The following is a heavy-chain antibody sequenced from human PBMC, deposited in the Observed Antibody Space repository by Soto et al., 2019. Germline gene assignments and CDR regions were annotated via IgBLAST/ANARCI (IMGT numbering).Heavy chain of an antibody. CDR3: AKDMDIVVVPAAIDDY. J-gene: IGHJ4*02. CDR1: GFTFSSYG. D-gene: IGHD2-2*03. V-gene: IGHV3-30*18. Sequence: QVQLVESGGGVVQPGRSLRLSCAASGFTFSSYGMHWVRQAPGKGLEWVAVISYDGSNKYYADSVKGRFTISRDNSKNTLYLQMSSLRAEDTAVYYCAKDMDIVVVPAAIDDYWGQGTLVTVSS. CDR2: ISYDGSNK.